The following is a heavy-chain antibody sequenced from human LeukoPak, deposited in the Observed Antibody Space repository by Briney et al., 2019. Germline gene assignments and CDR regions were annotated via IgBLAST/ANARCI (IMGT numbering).Heavy chain of an antibody. D-gene: IGHD4-17*01. Sequence: GGSLRPSCAASGITFSSYAMTWVRQAPGKGLEWVSSITASGGNTYYADSVKGRFSMSRDNSKNTLYLQMNSLRAGDTAVYYCAKDPNGDYIGAFDMWGQGTMVIVSS. CDR2: ITASGGNT. CDR3: AKDPNGDYIGAFDM. J-gene: IGHJ3*02. CDR1: GITFSSYA. V-gene: IGHV3-23*01.